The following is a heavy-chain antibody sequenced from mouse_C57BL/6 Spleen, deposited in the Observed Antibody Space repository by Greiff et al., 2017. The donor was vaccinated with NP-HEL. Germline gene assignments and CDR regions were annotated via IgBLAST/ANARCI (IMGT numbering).Heavy chain of an antibody. CDR2: IYPGDGDT. D-gene: IGHD1-1*01. Sequence: VKLMESGPELVKPGASVKISCKASGYAFSSSWMNWVKQRPGTGLEWIGRIYPGDGDTNYNGKFKGKATLTADKSSSTAYMQLSSLTSEDSAVYFCARYGSSYDWYFDVWGTGTTVTVSS. V-gene: IGHV1-82*01. J-gene: IGHJ1*03. CDR3: ARYGSSYDWYFDV. CDR1: GYAFSSSW.